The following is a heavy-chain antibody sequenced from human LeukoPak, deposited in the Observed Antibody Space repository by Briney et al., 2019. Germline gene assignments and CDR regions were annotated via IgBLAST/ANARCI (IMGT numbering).Heavy chain of an antibody. CDR1: GGSISNYY. CDR2: ISYSGST. D-gene: IGHD2-2*01. CDR3: ARHVPVILSSGYYYGMDV. V-gene: IGHV4-59*08. Sequence: SETLSLTCTVSGGSISNYYWSWIRQPPGKGLEWIGYISYSGSTNYNPSLRSRVAISEATSRNQFSLRLNSVTAADTAVYYCARHVPVILSSGYYYGMDVWGQGTTVTVSS. J-gene: IGHJ6*02.